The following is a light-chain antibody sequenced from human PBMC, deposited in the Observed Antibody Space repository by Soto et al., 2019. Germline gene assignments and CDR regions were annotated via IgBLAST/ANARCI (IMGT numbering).Light chain of an antibody. Sequence: DIQMTQSPSSLSASVGDRVTITCRASQGISNYLAWYQQKPGQVPKLLIYAASTLQSGVPSRFSGSGSGTDFTLTISSLQPEDGATYYCQKYNSAPRTFGQGTKVEIK. V-gene: IGKV1-27*01. J-gene: IGKJ1*01. CDR1: QGISNY. CDR3: QKYNSAPRT. CDR2: AAS.